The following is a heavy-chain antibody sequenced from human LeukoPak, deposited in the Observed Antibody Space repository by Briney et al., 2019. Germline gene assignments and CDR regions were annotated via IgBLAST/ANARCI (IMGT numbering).Heavy chain of an antibody. V-gene: IGHV1-69*04. CDR2: IIPIIGTT. CDR1: GGTFSTYA. J-gene: IGHJ3*02. Sequence: SVKVSCKASGGTFSTYAINWVRQAPGQGLEWMGRIIPIIGTTNYSQKFQGRVTITADKSTSTAYMGLSSLKSEDTAVYYCARRSLDGFDIWGQGTMVTVSS. CDR3: ARRSLDGFDI.